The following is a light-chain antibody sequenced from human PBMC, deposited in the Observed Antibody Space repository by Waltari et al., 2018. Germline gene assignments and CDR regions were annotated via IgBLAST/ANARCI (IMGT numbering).Light chain of an antibody. V-gene: IGLV2-23*01. CDR1: SSDVGSYHL. Sequence: QSALTQPASVSGSPGQSITVSCTGTSSDVGSYHLVSWYQQHPGKAPKLMIYEGSKRPSGVSKRFSGSKSGNTASLTIAGLQAEDEADYYGCSYAGSSTLLVGGGTKVTVL. CDR3: CSYAGSSTLL. CDR2: EGS. J-gene: IGLJ2*01.